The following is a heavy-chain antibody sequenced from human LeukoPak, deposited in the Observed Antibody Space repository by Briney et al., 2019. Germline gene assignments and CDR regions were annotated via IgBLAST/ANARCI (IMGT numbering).Heavy chain of an antibody. V-gene: IGHV1-8*01. CDR2: MNPNSGNT. J-gene: IGHJ6*02. CDR3: ARGVGRRSYQLLFRHYYYGMDV. CDR1: GYTFTSYD. D-gene: IGHD2-2*01. Sequence: ASVKVSCEASGYTFTSYDINWVRQATGQGLEWMGWMNPNSGNTGYAQKFQGRVTMTRNTSISTAYMELSSLRSEDTAVYYCARGVGRRSYQLLFRHYYYGMDVWGQGTTVTVSS.